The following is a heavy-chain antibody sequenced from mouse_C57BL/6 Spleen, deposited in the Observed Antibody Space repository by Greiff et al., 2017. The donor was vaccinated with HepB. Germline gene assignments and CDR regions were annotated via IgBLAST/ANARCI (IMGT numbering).Heavy chain of an antibody. CDR2: ISSGSSTI. J-gene: IGHJ2*01. Sequence: EVKLMESGGGLVKPGGSLKLSCAASGFTFSDYGMHWVRQAPEKGLEWVAYISSGSSTIYYADTVKGRFTISRDNAKNTLFLQMTSLRSEDTAMYYCARMDGYFPYYFDYWGQGTTLTVSS. D-gene: IGHD2-3*01. CDR1: GFTFSDYG. CDR3: ARMDGYFPYYFDY. V-gene: IGHV5-17*01.